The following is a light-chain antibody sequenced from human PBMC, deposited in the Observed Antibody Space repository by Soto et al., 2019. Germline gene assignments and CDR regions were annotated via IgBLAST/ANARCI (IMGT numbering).Light chain of an antibody. CDR2: KDS. Sequence: SYELTQPPPVSVSPGQTARITCFGDALAKQYIYWYQQKPGQAPVLLIYKDSERPSGIPERFSGSNSETTVTLTISGVQAGDEADYYCQSVDSSGTYVFGTGTKLTVL. CDR1: ALAKQY. J-gene: IGLJ1*01. CDR3: QSVDSSGTYV. V-gene: IGLV3-25*02.